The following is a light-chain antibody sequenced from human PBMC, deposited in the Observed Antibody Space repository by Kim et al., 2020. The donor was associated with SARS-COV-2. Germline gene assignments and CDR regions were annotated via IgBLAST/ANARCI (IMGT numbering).Light chain of an antibody. CDR2: GAS. J-gene: IGKJ1*01. CDR1: QSVHSN. V-gene: IGKV3-15*01. CDR3: HQYKKWPPT. Sequence: EVVMTQSPASLSVSPGERATLSCWTSQSVHSNVAWYQQTPGQAPRLLISGASTRAAGIPARFSGGGSGTEFTFTISSLQSEDFAVYYCHQYKKWPPTFGQGTKVE.